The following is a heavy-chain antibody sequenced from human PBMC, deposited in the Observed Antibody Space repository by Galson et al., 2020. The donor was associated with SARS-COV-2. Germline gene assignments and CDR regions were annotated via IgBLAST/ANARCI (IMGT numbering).Heavy chain of an antibody. V-gene: IGHV4-30-4*07. D-gene: IGHD3-22*01. CDR2: IYYSGGP. CDR3: ARSLYKYYYDSSGSKDAFDI. J-gene: IGHJ3*02. CDR1: GGSVTSGGYS. Sequence: SETLSLTCAVSGGSVTSGGYSWSWLRPPPGKGLEWIGYIYYSGGPYYNPSLKSRVTISVDTSKNQLSLKLSSVTAADTAVYYCARSLYKYYYDSSGSKDAFDIWGQGTMVTVSS.